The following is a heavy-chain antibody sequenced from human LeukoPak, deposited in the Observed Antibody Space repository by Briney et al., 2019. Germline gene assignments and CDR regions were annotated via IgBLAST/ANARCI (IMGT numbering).Heavy chain of an antibody. CDR3: AQIYTYGSSQFDY. CDR2: ISSSGITI. V-gene: IGHV3-48*03. J-gene: IGHJ4*02. CDR1: GFTFSNYE. Sequence: GSLRLSCAASGFTFSNYEMNWVRQAPGKGLEWVSYISSSGITIYYADSWKGRFTISRANAKNSLYLQMNSLRAEDTAVYYCAQIYTYGSSQFDYWGQGTLVTVSS. D-gene: IGHD5-18*01.